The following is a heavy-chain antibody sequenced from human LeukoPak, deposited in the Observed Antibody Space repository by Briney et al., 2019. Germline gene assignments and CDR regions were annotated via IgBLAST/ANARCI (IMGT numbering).Heavy chain of an antibody. V-gene: IGHV3-48*01. CDR1: GFTFSSYA. CDR3: AREDYGGNSGMR. D-gene: IGHD4-23*01. Sequence: PGGSLRLSCAASGFTFSSYAMSWVRQAPGKGLEWVSYISSSSSTIYYTDSVKGRFTISRDNAKNSLYLQMNSLRAEDTAVYYCAREDYGGNSGMRWGQGTLVTVSS. CDR2: ISSSSSTI. J-gene: IGHJ4*02.